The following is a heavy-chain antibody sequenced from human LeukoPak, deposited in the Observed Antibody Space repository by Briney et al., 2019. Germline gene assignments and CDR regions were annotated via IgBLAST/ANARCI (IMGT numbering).Heavy chain of an antibody. V-gene: IGHV3-23*01. J-gene: IGHJ4*02. CDR3: AKDRGHATGWYTEF. CDR2: ISGDGGGT. D-gene: IGHD6-19*01. Sequence: GGSLRLSCAASGFAFRSYAMSWVRQAPGKGLEWVSGISGDGGGTYYAESVQGRFTISRDNSKKMVFLQMNNLRGEDTAVYVCAKDRGHATGWYTEFWGQGNLVTVSA. CDR1: GFAFRSYA.